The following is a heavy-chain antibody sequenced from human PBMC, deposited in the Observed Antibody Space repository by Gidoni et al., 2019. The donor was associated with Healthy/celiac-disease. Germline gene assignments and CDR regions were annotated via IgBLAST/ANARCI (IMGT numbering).Heavy chain of an antibody. J-gene: IGHJ4*02. CDR3: ARDSQGQWLVANPRYYFDY. V-gene: IGHV1-2*02. CDR2: INPNSGGT. D-gene: IGHD6-19*01. Sequence: QVQLVQSGAEVKKPGASVKVSCKASGYPFTGYYIHWVRQAPGQGLEWMGWINPNSGGTNYAQKFQGRVTMTRDTSISTAYMELSRLRSDDTAVYYCARDSQGQWLVANPRYYFDYWGQGTLVTVSS. CDR1: GYPFTGYY.